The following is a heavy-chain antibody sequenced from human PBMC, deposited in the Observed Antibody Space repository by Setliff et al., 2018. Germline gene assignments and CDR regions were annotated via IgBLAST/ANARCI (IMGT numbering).Heavy chain of an antibody. CDR2: ISGSGGFI. J-gene: IGHJ4*02. V-gene: IGHV3-23*01. CDR3: AKDPHPAYCGGDCSFT. Sequence: GESLKISCAASGFTFSSYWMHWVRQAPGKGLHWVSSISGSGGFIYYADSVKGRFTVSRDISKNTVYLQMSTLRAEDTAMYYCAKDPHPAYCGGDCSFTWGQGTLVTVSS. D-gene: IGHD2-21*02. CDR1: GFTFSSYW.